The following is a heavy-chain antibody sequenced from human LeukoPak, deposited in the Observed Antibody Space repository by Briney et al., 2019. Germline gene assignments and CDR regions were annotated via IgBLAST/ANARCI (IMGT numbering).Heavy chain of an antibody. CDR1: GCTFTSYD. CDR3: ARVHLYCSSTSCYARLGAFDI. Sequence: ASVKVSCKASGCTFTSYDINWVRQATGQGLEWMGWMNPNSGNTGYAQKFQGRVTMTRNTSISTAYMELSSLRSEDTAVYYCARVHLYCSSTSCYARLGAFDIWGQGTMVTVSS. V-gene: IGHV1-8*01. D-gene: IGHD2-2*01. J-gene: IGHJ3*02. CDR2: MNPNSGNT.